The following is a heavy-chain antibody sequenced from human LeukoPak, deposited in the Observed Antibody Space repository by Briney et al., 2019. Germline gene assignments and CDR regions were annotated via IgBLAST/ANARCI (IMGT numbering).Heavy chain of an antibody. CDR1: GFTFSSYA. CDR2: ISGSGGST. J-gene: IGHJ4*02. V-gene: IGHV3-23*01. Sequence: GGSLRLSCAASGFTFSSYAMSWVRQAPGKGLEWGSAISGSGGSTYYADSVKGRFTISRDNSKDTLYLQMNSLRAEDTAVYYCANPELLSAIWDYWGQGTLVTVSS. CDR3: ANPELLSAIWDY. D-gene: IGHD1-26*01.